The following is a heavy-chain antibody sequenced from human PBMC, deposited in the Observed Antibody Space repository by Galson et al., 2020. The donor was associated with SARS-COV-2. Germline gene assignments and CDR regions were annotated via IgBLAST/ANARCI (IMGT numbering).Heavy chain of an antibody. CDR1: GFRFSDYF. J-gene: IGHJ5*02. CDR2: ISGSGRTI. CDR3: ARDQSGYVNYCDP. Sequence: NSGGSLRLSCAASGFRFSDYFMSWVRQAPGKGLEWVSYISGSGRTIYYADSAKGRFTISRDTAKNSLYLQMNRLRVEDTAVYYCARDQSGYVNYCDPWGQGTRVTVSS. V-gene: IGHV3-11*04. D-gene: IGHD3-3*01.